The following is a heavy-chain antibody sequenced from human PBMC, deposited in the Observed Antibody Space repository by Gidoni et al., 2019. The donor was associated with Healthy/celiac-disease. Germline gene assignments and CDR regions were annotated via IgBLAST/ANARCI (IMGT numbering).Heavy chain of an antibody. CDR1: GYTFTSYG. Sequence: QVQLVQSGAAVKKPGASVKVSCKASGYTFTSYGISWVRQAPGQGLEWMGWISAYNSNTNYAQKLQGRVTMTTDTSTSTAYMELRSLRSDDTAVYYCARDRVLQGDPYYYYGMDVWGQGTTVTVSS. CDR3: ARDRVLQGDPYYYYGMDV. J-gene: IGHJ6*02. CDR2: ISAYNSNT. V-gene: IGHV1-18*01. D-gene: IGHD3-10*01.